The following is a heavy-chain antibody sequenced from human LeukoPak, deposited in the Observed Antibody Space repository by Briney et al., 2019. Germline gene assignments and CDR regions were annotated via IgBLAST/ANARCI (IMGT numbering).Heavy chain of an antibody. Sequence: GGSLGLSCAASGFTFNNYGMHWVRQAPGKGLEWVAVISYDGRNKHYPDSVKGRFTISRDISTDTLWLQMDSLRTEDTAVYYCAKGPLRGTAAAIDYWGQGTLVTVSS. D-gene: IGHD2-2*01. CDR3: AKGPLRGTAAAIDY. J-gene: IGHJ4*02. CDR1: GFTFNNYG. CDR2: ISYDGRNK. V-gene: IGHV3-30*18.